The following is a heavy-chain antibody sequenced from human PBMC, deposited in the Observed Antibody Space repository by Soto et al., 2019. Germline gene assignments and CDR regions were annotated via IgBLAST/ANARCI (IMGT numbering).Heavy chain of an antibody. J-gene: IGHJ3*02. CDR2: ISSNGGST. CDR1: GFTFSSYA. CDR3: ARGLESYDTLTAPGAFDI. D-gene: IGHD3-9*01. Sequence: GGSLRLSCAASGFTFSSYAMHWVRQAPGKGLEYVSAISSNGGSTYYANSVKGRFTISRDNSKNTLYLQMGSLRAEDMAVYYWARGLESYDTLTAPGAFDIWGQGTMVTVSS. V-gene: IGHV3-64*01.